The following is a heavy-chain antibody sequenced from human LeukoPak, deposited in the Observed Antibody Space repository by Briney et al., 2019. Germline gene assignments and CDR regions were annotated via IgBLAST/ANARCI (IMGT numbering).Heavy chain of an antibody. CDR2: INPNSGGT. D-gene: IGHD3-9*01. V-gene: IGHV1-2*02. J-gene: IGHJ4*02. CDR1: GYTFTGYY. CDR3: ARGFRALRYFDWKLYYFDY. Sequence: GASVKVSCKASGYTFTGYYMHWVRQAPGQALEWIGWINPNSGGTNYAQKIQGRVTMTRDTSISTGYMELSKLRSDDTGVYYCARGFRALRYFDWKLYYFDYWGQGTLVTVSS.